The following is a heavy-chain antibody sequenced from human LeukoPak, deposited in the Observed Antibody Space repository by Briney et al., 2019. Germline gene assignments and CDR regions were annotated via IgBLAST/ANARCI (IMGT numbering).Heavy chain of an antibody. CDR1: GFTFSSYG. CDR2: IRYDGSNK. CDR3: AKVHLDHNWFDP. V-gene: IGHV3-30*02. Sequence: PGGSLRLSCAASGFTFSSYGMHWVRQAPGKGLEWVAFIRYDGSNKYYADSVKGRFTISRDNSKNTLYLQMNSLRAEDTAVYYCAKVHLDHNWFDPWGQGTLVTVSS. J-gene: IGHJ5*02.